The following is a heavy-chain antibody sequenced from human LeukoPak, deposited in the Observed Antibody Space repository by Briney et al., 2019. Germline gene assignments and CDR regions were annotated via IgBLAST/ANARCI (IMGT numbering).Heavy chain of an antibody. D-gene: IGHD2-8*01. CDR1: GYTFTSYD. J-gene: IGHJ5*02. CDR3: ARLEWAWFDP. Sequence: ASVKVSCKASGYTFTSYDINWVRQATGQGVERMGWMNPNSGNTGYAQKFQGRVTITRNTSISTAYMELSSLRSEDTAVYYCARLEWAWFDPWGQGTLVTVSS. V-gene: IGHV1-8*01. CDR2: MNPNSGNT.